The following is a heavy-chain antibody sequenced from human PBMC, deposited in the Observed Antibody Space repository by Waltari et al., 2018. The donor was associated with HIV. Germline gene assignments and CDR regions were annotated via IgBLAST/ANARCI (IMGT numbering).Heavy chain of an antibody. CDR2: IKQDGSER. CDR3: ARAPPTVTTLFDY. CDR1: GLPFRVIW. D-gene: IGHD4-17*01. J-gene: IGHJ4*02. V-gene: IGHV3-7*04. Sequence: EVTLLEPGGGLFRPGGSLRLSCAASGLPFRVIWMTWFAQAPGKGLEWVANIKQDGSERYYVDSVKGRFTISRDNAKNSLYLQMNSLRAEDTAVYYCARAPPTVTTLFDYWGQGTLVTVSS.